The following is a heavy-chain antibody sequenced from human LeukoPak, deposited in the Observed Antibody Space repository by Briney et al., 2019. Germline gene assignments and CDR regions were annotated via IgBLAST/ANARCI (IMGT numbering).Heavy chain of an antibody. CDR2: IIPIFGTA. J-gene: IGHJ6*03. CDR3: ARETAAAGARNYYYYYYMDV. D-gene: IGHD6-13*01. V-gene: IGHV1-69*06. Sequence: GASVKVSCKASGGTFSSYAISWVRQAPGQGLEWMGGIIPIFGTANYAQKFQGRVTITADKSTSTAYMELSSLRSEDTAVYYCARETAAAGARNYYYYYYMDVWGKGTTVTVSS. CDR1: GGTFSSYA.